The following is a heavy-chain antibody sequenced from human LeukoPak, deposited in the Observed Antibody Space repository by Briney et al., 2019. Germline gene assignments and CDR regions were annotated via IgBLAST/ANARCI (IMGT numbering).Heavy chain of an antibody. CDR1: GGSFSGYY. CDR2: INHSGST. CDR3: ALFGGAGAAAGSLFDY. V-gene: IGHV4-34*01. Sequence: SETLSLTCAVYGGSFSGYYWSWIRQPPGKGLEWIGEINHSGSTNYNPSLKSRVTISVDTSKNQFSLKLSSVTAADTAVYYCALFGGAGAAAGSLFDYWGQGTLVTVSS. J-gene: IGHJ4*02. D-gene: IGHD6-13*01.